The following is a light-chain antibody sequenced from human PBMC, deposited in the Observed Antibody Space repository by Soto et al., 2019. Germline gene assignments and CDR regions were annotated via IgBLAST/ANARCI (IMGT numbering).Light chain of an antibody. CDR2: NNH. V-gene: IGLV1-44*01. CDR1: SSNIGSNT. Sequence: QSVLTQPPSASGTPGQRVTISCSGSSSNIGSNTVNWYQQLPGTAPKLLIYNNHQRPSGVPDRFSGSKSGTSASLAISGRQCEDEADYYCAAWDYSLNGHWLVGGGTKVTVL. J-gene: IGLJ3*02. CDR3: AAWDYSLNGHWL.